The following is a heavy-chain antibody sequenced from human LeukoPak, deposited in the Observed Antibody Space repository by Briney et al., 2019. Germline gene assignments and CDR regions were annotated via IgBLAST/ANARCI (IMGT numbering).Heavy chain of an antibody. CDR1: GFTFSDYY. V-gene: IGHV3-11*01. CDR2: MSSSGSTI. CDR3: ARDRLRIFGVVTYMFDY. D-gene: IGHD3-3*01. Sequence: GGSLRLSCAASGFTFSDYYMSWIRQAPGKGLEWVSYMSSSGSTIYYADSVKGRFTISRDNAKNSLYLQMNSLRAEDTAVYYCARDRLRIFGVVTYMFDYWGQGTLVTVSS. J-gene: IGHJ4*02.